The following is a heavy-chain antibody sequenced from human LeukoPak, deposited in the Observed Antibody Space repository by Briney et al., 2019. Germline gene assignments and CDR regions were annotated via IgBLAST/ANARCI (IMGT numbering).Heavy chain of an antibody. CDR2: ISSSSSYI. CDR3: ARDNLAAAGDY. V-gene: IGHV3-21*01. J-gene: IGHJ4*02. Sequence: GGSLRLSCAASGFTFSSYSMNWARQAPGKGLEWVSSISSSSSYIYYADSVKGRFTISRDNAKNSLYLQMNSLRAEDTAVYYCARDNLAAAGDYWGQGTLVTVSS. D-gene: IGHD6-13*01. CDR1: GFTFSSYS.